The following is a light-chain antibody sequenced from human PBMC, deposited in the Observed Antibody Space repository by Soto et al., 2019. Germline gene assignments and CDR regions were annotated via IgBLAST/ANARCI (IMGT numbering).Light chain of an antibody. Sequence: SVLTQPASVSGSPGQSITISCSGTSSDVGGYNYVSWYQQHTGKAPKLMIYDVSDRPSGVSSRFSGSKSGNTASLTISGLQAEDEAEYYCSSYTSSGFYVFGTGTKVTV. CDR1: SSDVGGYNY. J-gene: IGLJ1*01. CDR2: DVS. V-gene: IGLV2-14*01. CDR3: SSYTSSGFYV.